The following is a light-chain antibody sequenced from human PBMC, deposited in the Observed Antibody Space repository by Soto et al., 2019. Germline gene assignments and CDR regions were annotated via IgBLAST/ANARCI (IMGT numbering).Light chain of an antibody. CDR2: GAS. J-gene: IGKJ1*01. V-gene: IGKV3-20*01. CDR3: QQYGSSSWT. CDR1: QSVSSSY. Sequence: EIVLTQSPGTLSLSPGERATLSCRASQSVSSSYLAWDQQKPGQAPRLLIYGASSRATGIPDRLSGSGSGTDFALTISRLEPEDFAVYYCQQYGSSSWTFGQGTKVEIK.